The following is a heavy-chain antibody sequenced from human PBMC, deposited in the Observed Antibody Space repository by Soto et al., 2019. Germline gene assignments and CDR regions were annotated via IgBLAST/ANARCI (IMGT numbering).Heavy chain of an antibody. CDR1: EFTLSIYW. J-gene: IGHJ6*02. CDR3: ARSREAYALDV. Sequence: EVQLVDSGGGLVQPGGSLRVSCAASEFTLSIYWTAWVRQAPGKGLEWVANINQDGSEKIYVDSVRGRFTISRDNAKNSLFLQMISLTAEDTSVYFCARSREAYALDVWGRGNTVTVSS. V-gene: IGHV3-7*03. CDR2: INQDGSEK.